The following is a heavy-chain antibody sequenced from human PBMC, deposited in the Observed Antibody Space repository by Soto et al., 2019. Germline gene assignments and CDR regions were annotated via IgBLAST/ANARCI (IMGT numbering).Heavy chain of an antibody. D-gene: IGHD1-26*01. CDR1: GYTFTSFG. CDR2: ISAYNGNT. V-gene: IGHV1-18*04. CDR3: ARDISAGGSYFLDAFDI. Sequence: ASVKVSCKASGYTFTSFGIRWVRQAPGQGREWMGWISAYNGNTNYAQKLQGRVTMTTDTSTSTAYMELRSLRSDDTAVYYCARDISAGGSYFLDAFDIWGQGTMVTVSS. J-gene: IGHJ3*02.